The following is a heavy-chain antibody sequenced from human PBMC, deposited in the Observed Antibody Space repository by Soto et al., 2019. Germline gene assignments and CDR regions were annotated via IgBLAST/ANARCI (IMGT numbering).Heavy chain of an antibody. CDR2: ISGSGGST. D-gene: IGHD5-18*01. Sequence: QAGGSLRLSCAASGFTFSSYAMSWVRQAPGKGLEWVSAISGSGGSTYYADSVKGRFTISRDNSKNTLYLQMNSLRAEDTAVYYCAKIGVDTAIYYYYYYGMDVWGQGTTVTVSS. V-gene: IGHV3-23*01. CDR1: GFTFSSYA. CDR3: AKIGVDTAIYYYYYYGMDV. J-gene: IGHJ6*02.